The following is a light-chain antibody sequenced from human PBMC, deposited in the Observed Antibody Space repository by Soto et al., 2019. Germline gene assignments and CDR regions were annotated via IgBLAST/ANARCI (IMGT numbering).Light chain of an antibody. J-gene: IGKJ3*01. CDR3: QQSYRTPLT. V-gene: IGKV1-39*01. CDR1: QSISTY. Sequence: DIQMTQSPSSLSASVGDRVTITCRASQSISTYLVWYQQKPGKAPDLLIYAASTLQSGVPARFSGSGSGTDFTLTISSLQPEDFATYYCQQSYRTPLTFGPGTKVDIK. CDR2: AAS.